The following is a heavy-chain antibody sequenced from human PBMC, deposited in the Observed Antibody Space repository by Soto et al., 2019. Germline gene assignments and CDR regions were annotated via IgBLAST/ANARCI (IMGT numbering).Heavy chain of an antibody. CDR2: IWYGGSNK. V-gene: IGHV3-33*01. CDR1: GFTFSSYG. J-gene: IGHJ6*02. CDR3: ARVGYGYIYYYYGMDV. D-gene: IGHD5-18*01. Sequence: HPGGSLRLSCAASGFTFSSYGMHWVRQAPGKGLEWVAVIWYGGSNKYYADSVKGRFTISRDNSKNTLYLQMNSLRAEDTAVYYCARVGYGYIYYYYGMDVWGQGTTVTVSS.